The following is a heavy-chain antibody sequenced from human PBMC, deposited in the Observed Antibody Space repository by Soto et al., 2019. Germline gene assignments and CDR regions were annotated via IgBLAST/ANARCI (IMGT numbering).Heavy chain of an antibody. V-gene: IGHV3-64*01. D-gene: IGHD6-6*01. Sequence: EVELAESGVGLAQPGGSLRLPCAASGFTLSGYAMDWVRQAPGKGLEYVSGISSNGVGTYYANSVHGRFTISRDNSKNTVYLQMGSLRPGDMAVYFCARRARPDFYYMYVSGKGTTVTVSS. CDR3: ARRARPDFYYMYV. J-gene: IGHJ6*03. CDR1: GFTLSGYA. CDR2: ISSNGVGT.